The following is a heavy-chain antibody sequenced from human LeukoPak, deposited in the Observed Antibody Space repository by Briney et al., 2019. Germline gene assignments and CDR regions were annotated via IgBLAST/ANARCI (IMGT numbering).Heavy chain of an antibody. D-gene: IGHD3-22*01. CDR3: ARDYYDSSGYGSFDY. CDR2: INPNRGGT. J-gene: IGHJ4*02. V-gene: IGHV1-2*02. Sequence: ASVKVSCKASGYTFTAYYMHWVRQAPGQGLEWMGWINPNRGGTNYAQKFQGRVTMTRHTSISTAYMELRRLRSDDTAVFYCARDYYDSSGYGSFDYWGQGTLVTVSS. CDR1: GYTFTAYY.